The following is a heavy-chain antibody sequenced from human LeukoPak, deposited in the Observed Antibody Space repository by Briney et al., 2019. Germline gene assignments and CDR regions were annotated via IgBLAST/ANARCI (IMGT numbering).Heavy chain of an antibody. CDR1: GFTFSSYE. J-gene: IGHJ4*02. CDR2: ISSSGSTI. V-gene: IGHV3-48*03. CDR3: ARSYPRYRRTPPAVY. D-gene: IGHD3-9*01. Sequence: GGTLRLSCAASGFTFSSYEMNWVRQAPGKGLEWVSYISSSGSTIYYADSVKGRFTISRDNAKNSLYLQMNSLRAEDTAVYYCARSYPRYRRTPPAVYWGQGTLVTVSS.